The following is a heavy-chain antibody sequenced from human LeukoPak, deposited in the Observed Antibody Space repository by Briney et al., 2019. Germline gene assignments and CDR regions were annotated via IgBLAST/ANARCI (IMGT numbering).Heavy chain of an antibody. Sequence: GGSLRLSCAASGFTFSSYAMSWVRQAPGKGLEWVSAISGSGGSTYYADSVKGRFTISRDNSKNTLYLQMNSLRAEDTAVYYCAKGPHIVVVPSPNWFDPWGEGTLVTVSS. CDR2: ISGSGGST. D-gene: IGHD2-21*01. CDR1: GFTFSSYA. V-gene: IGHV3-23*01. CDR3: AKGPHIVVVPSPNWFDP. J-gene: IGHJ5*02.